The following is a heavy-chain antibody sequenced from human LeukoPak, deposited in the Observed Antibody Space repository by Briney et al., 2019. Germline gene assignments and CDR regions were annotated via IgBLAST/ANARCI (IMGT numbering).Heavy chain of an antibody. CDR2: ISAYNGNT. V-gene: IGHV1-18*01. CDR3: ARALWFGEFDYYYYYYMDV. J-gene: IGHJ6*03. D-gene: IGHD3-10*01. CDR1: GYTFTSYG. Sequence: ASVKVSCKASGYTFTSYGISWVRQAPGQGLEWMGWISAYNGNTNYAQKLQGRVTMTTDTSTSTAYMELSSLRSEDTAVYYCARALWFGEFDYYYYYYMDVWGKGTTVTVSS.